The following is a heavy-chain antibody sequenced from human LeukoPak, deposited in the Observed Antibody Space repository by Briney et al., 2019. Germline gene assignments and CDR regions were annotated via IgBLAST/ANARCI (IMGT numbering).Heavy chain of an antibody. D-gene: IGHD1-26*01. CDR1: GFTFKSYV. J-gene: IGHJ4*02. Sequence: GGSLRLSCVASGFTFKSYVMNWVRQAPGKGLEWLATIYGSGVSISYADSVKGRFTISRDNSNNTLYLQMNSLRVEDTAIYYCAKDLVWELPAEAYWGQGILVTVSS. CDR2: IYGSGVSI. V-gene: IGHV3-23*01. CDR3: AKDLVWELPAEAY.